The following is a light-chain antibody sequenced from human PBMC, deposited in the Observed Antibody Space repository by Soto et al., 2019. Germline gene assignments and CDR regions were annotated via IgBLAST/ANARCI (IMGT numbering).Light chain of an antibody. CDR3: HQYGSSPPVT. CDR2: GAS. Sequence: ENVLTQSPGTLSLSPGETATLSCRASQSVSSSYLAWYQQKPGQAPRLLIYGASSRATGIPDRFSGSGSGTDFTLTISRLEPEDFAMYYCHQYGSSPPVTFGQGTRLENK. J-gene: IGKJ5*01. V-gene: IGKV3-20*01. CDR1: QSVSSSY.